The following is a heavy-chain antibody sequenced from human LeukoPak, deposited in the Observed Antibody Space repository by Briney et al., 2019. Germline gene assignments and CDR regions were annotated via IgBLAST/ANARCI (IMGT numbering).Heavy chain of an antibody. V-gene: IGHV3-23*01. J-gene: IGHJ4*02. CDR2: IFPSGGEI. D-gene: IGHD2-8*02. CDR3: ATYRQVLLPFES. Sequence: GGSLRLSCAASGFTFSTFAMIWVRQPPGKGLEWVSSIFPSGGEIHYADSVRGRFTISRDNSKSTLSLQMNSLRAEDTAIYYCATYRQVLLPFESWGQGTLVTVSS. CDR1: GFTFSTFA.